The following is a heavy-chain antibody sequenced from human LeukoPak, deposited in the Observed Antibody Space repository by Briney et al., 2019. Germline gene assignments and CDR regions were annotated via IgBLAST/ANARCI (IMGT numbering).Heavy chain of an antibody. CDR3: ARSDRGGSWYLSTARPIDY. CDR1: GGSISSSNW. V-gene: IGHV4-4*02. CDR2: IYHSGST. J-gene: IGHJ4*02. Sequence: PSETLSLTCAVSGGSISSSNWWSWVRQPPGKGLEWIGEIYHSGSTNYNPSLKSRVTISVDKSKNQFSLKLSSVTAADTAVYYCARSDRGGSWYLSTARPIDYWGQGTLVTVSS. D-gene: IGHD6-13*01.